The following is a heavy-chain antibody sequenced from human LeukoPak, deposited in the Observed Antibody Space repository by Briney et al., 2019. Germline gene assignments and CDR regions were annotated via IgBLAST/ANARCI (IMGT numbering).Heavy chain of an antibody. CDR2: INGGGDST. J-gene: IGHJ4*02. Sequence: GGSLRLSCAASGFVFNNYPMSWVRQAPGKGLEWVSVINGGGDSTYYADSVKGRFTISRDNSKNTLYLQMNSLRAEDTAVYYCAKPLENVDYWGQGTLVTVSS. CDR3: AKPLENVDY. CDR1: GFVFNNYP. D-gene: IGHD1-1*01. V-gene: IGHV3-23*01.